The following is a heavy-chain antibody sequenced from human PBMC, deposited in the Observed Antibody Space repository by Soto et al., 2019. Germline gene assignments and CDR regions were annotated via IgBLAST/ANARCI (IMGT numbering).Heavy chain of an antibody. CDR3: ARLGNAVTYYDFWSGYREDV. CDR2: IYYSGST. V-gene: IGHV4-39*01. D-gene: IGHD3-3*01. Sequence: SETLSLTCTVSGGSISSSSYYWGWIRQPPGKGLEWIGSIYYSGSTYYNPSLKSRVTISVDTSKNQFSLKLSSVTAADTAVYYCARLGNAVTYYDFWSGYREDVWGKGTTVTVSS. J-gene: IGHJ6*04. CDR1: GGSISSSSYY.